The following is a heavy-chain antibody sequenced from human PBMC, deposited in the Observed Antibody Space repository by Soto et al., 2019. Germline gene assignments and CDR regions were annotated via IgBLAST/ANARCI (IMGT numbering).Heavy chain of an antibody. V-gene: IGHV1-18*01. CDR3: ARDTSFYFDD. CDR2: ITPYNGNT. Sequence: ASVQVSCKASNYTFITYGITWVRQAPGQGLEWVGWITPYNGNTNYGQNFQGRVTMTADTSTSTAYMELRSLTPDDTAVYYCARDTSFYFDDWGQGTRVTVSS. J-gene: IGHJ4*02. CDR1: NYTFITYG. D-gene: IGHD2-2*01.